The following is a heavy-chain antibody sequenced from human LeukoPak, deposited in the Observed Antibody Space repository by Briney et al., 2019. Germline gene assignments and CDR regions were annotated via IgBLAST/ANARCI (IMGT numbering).Heavy chain of an antibody. D-gene: IGHD5-12*01. CDR2: IIPIFGTA. CDR3: ARAGKYSGYPRVGQYYYYYYYMDV. J-gene: IGHJ6*03. Sequence: SVKVSCKASGYTFTSYAMNWVRQAPGQGLEWMGGIIPIFGTANYAQKFQGRVTITADKSTSTAYMERSSLRSEDTAVYYCARAGKYSGYPRVGQYYYYYYYMDVWGKGTMVTVSS. CDR1: GYTFTSYA. V-gene: IGHV1-69*06.